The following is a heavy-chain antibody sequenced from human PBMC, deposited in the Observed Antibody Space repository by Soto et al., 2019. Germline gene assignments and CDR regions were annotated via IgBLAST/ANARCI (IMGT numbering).Heavy chain of an antibody. CDR3: ARGFNRASDAFDI. V-gene: IGHV4-59*01. Sequence: QVQLQESGPRLVKPSETLSLTCTVSGGSISSYYWSWIRQPPGKELEWIGYIDDHGYIRYNPSLKSRVTISVDTSNNHFSLRLTSVTAADTAVYYCARGFNRASDAFDIWGQGTMVTVSS. CDR1: GGSISSYY. J-gene: IGHJ3*02. CDR2: IDDHGYI.